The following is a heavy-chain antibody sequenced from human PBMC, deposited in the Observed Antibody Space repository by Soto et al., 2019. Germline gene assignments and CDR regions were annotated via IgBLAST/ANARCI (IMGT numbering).Heavy chain of an antibody. CDR2: LSYDGSEK. D-gene: IGHD3-22*01. J-gene: IGHJ6*02. V-gene: IGHV3-33*01. CDR3: ARGQLVNPGYYYGMDI. CDR1: GFPFRDYA. Sequence: QVQLVESGGGVVQPGRSLRLSCAASGFPFRDYAFHWVRQPPGKGLEWVAVLSYDGSEKYYGDSVKGRFTISRDNAKNMLYLQLSSLRAGDTAVYYCARGQLVNPGYYYGMDIWGQGTTVTVSS.